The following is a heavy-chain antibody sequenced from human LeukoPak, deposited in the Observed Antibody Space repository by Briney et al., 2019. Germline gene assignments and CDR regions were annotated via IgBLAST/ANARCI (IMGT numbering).Heavy chain of an antibody. CDR1: GYSFTSYW. D-gene: IGHD6-19*01. J-gene: IGHJ3*02. V-gene: IGHV5-51*01. Sequence: KNGESLKISCKGSGYSFTSYWIGWVRQMPGKGLEWMRIIYPGDSDTRYSPSFQGQVTISADKSTTTAYLQWSSVKASDTAMYYCARQDVRSGLQGGAFDIWGQGTKVTVSS. CDR2: IYPGDSDT. CDR3: ARQDVRSGLQGGAFDI.